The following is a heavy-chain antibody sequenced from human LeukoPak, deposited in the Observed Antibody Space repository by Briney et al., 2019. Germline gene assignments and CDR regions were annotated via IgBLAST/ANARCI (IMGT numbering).Heavy chain of an antibody. J-gene: IGHJ5*02. V-gene: IGHV3-21*04. Sequence: GGSLRLSCAASGFTFSSYSMNWVRQAPGKGLEWVSSISSSSSYIYYADSVKGRFTISRDNAKNSLYLQMNSLRAEDTAVYYCARCGGSCTRGWFDPWGQGTLVTVSS. CDR1: GFTFSSYS. CDR2: ISSSSSYI. D-gene: IGHD2-15*01. CDR3: ARCGGSCTRGWFDP.